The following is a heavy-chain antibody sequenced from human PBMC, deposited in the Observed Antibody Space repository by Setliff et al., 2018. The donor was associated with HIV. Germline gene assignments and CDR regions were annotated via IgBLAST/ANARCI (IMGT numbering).Heavy chain of an antibody. V-gene: IGHV4-39*01. J-gene: IGHJ5*02. CDR1: GGSISSSSYY. D-gene: IGHD3-3*01. Sequence: PSETLSLTCTVSGGSISSSSYYWGWIRQPPGKGLEWIGSIYYSGSTYYNPSLKSRVTISVDTSKNQFSLKLSSVTAADTAVYYCARLTIFGVVEYDPWGQGTLVTVSS. CDR2: IYYSGST. CDR3: ARLTIFGVVEYDP.